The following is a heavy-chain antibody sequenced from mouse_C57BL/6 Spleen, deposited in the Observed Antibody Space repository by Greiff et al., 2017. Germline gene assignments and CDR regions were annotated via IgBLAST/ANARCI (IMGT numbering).Heavy chain of an antibody. CDR2: IDPANGNT. D-gene: IGHD2-12*01. J-gene: IGHJ4*01. CDR1: GFNIKNTY. V-gene: IGHV14-3*01. CDR3: GRSMECYDGGDARDY. Sequence: EVKLQQSVAELVRPGASVKLSCTASGFNIKNTYMHWVKQRPEQGLEWIGRIDPANGNTKYAPKFPGKATITADTSSNTAYLQLSMLTSEDTASYYCGRSMECYDGGDARDYWGEGSAVTVSS.